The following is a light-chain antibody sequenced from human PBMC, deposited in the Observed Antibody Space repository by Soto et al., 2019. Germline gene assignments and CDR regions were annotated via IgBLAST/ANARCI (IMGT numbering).Light chain of an antibody. J-gene: IGLJ1*01. Sequence: QSALTQPPSASGSPGQSVTISCTGTSSDVGGYDYVSWYQQHPGKAPKLMIYEVTKRPSGVPDRFSGSKSGNTASLTVSGLQAEDEADYYCSSYAGSKNSGFGPGPTLTVL. CDR2: EVT. CDR3: SSYAGSKNSG. V-gene: IGLV2-8*01. CDR1: SSDVGGYDY.